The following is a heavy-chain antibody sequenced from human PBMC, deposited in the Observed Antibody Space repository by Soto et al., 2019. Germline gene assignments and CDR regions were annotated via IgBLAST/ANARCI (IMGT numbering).Heavy chain of an antibody. Sequence: ITLKESGPTLVKPTQTLTLTCTVSGFSLNTGGVGVGWVRQPRGKAMEWLALIYWDDDERYRPSLRSRLNITKDTINNQVVLTMTTMDPEDTATYYCVRNWRYYGGDYYYGMDAWGQGTTVTVSS. V-gene: IGHV2-5*02. D-gene: IGHD3-10*01. J-gene: IGHJ6*02. CDR2: IYWDDDE. CDR1: GFSLNTGGVG. CDR3: VRNWRYYGGDYYYGMDA.